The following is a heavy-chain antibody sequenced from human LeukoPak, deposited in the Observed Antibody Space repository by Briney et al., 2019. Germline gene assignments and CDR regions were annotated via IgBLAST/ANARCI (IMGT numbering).Heavy chain of an antibody. CDR2: INTDGSST. CDR1: GFTFSGYW. V-gene: IGHV3-74*01. D-gene: IGHD1-1*01. Sequence: PGGSLRLSCAASGFTFSGYWMHWVRQVPGKGLLWVSRINTDGSSTTYADSVKGRFTISRDNSKNTLYLQMNSLRAEDTAVYYCARSLDPFDYWGQGTLVTVSS. J-gene: IGHJ4*02. CDR3: ARSLDPFDY.